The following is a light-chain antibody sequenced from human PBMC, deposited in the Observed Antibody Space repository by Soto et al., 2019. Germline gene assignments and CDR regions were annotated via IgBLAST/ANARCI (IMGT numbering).Light chain of an antibody. V-gene: IGLV1-47*01. J-gene: IGLJ1*01. CDR2: RND. CDR1: SSNIGTNS. Sequence: QSVLAQPPSASGTPGPRVTISCSGSSSNIGTNSVYWYQQLPGTAPKLLIYRNDQRPSGVPDRFSGSKSGASASLAISGLRSEDEADYYCAAWDDRLSGYVFGTGTKVTVL. CDR3: AAWDDRLSGYV.